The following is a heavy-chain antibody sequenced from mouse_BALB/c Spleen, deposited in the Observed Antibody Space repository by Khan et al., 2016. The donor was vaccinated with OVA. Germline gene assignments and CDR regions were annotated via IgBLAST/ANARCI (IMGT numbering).Heavy chain of an antibody. Sequence: DVQLVESGGGLVQPGGSRKLSCAASGFTFSRFGMHWVRQAPEKGLEWVAYISSGSSSIYYADTVKGRFTISRDNPKNTLFLQMTSLRSKDKAMYYCARDSNFDYWGQGTTLTASS. CDR2: ISSGSSSI. V-gene: IGHV5-17*02. J-gene: IGHJ2*01. CDR1: GFTFSRFG. CDR3: ARDSNFDY.